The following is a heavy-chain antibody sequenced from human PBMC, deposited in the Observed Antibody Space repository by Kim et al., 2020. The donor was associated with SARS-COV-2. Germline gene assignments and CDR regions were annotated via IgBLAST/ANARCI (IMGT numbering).Heavy chain of an antibody. J-gene: IGHJ5*02. D-gene: IGHD6-13*01. CDR2: ISWNSGSI. Sequence: GGSLRLSCAASGFTFDDYAMHWVRQAPGKGLEWVSGISWNSGSIGYADSVKGRFTISRDNAKNSLYLQMNSLRAEDTALYYCAKDIRASIAANKYNWFDPWGQGTLVTVSS. CDR3: AKDIRASIAANKYNWFDP. V-gene: IGHV3-9*01. CDR1: GFTFDDYA.